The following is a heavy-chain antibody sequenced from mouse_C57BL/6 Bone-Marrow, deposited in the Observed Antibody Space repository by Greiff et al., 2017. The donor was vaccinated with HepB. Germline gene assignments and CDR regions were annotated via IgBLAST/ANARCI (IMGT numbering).Heavy chain of an antibody. V-gene: IGHV5-6*02. J-gene: IGHJ2*01. CDR1: GFTFSSYG. D-gene: IGHD1-1*01. CDR2: ISSGGSYT. Sequence: DVKLVESGGDLVKPGGSLKLSCAASGFTFSSYGMSWVRQTPDKRLEWVATISSGGSYTYYPDSVKGRFTISRDNAKNTLYLQMSSLKSEDTAMYYCARHDYGSNFDYWGQGTTLTVSS. CDR3: ARHDYGSNFDY.